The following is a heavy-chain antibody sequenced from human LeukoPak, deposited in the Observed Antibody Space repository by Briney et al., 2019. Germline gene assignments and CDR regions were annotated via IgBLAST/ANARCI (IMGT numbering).Heavy chain of an antibody. CDR3: ARDRATKARIGGMDV. CDR2: ISGSGGST. J-gene: IGHJ6*02. D-gene: IGHD5-24*01. Sequence: PGGSLRLSCAASGFTFSSYAMSWVRQAPGKGLEWVSAISGSGGSTYYADSVKGRFTIPRDNAQNSLYLQMNSLSAEDTGIYYCARDRATKARIGGMDVWGQGTTVIVSS. CDR1: GFTFSSYA. V-gene: IGHV3-23*01.